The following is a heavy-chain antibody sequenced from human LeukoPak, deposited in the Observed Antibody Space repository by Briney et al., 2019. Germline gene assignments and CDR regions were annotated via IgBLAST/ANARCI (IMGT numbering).Heavy chain of an antibody. CDR2: ISSSGSTI. Sequence: PGGSLRLSCAASGFTFSSYEMGWVRQAPGKGLEWVSYISSSGSTIYYADSVKGRFTISRDNAKNSLYLQMNSLRAEDTAVYYCARDGTVVVPAAIIFDYWGQGTLVTVSS. V-gene: IGHV3-48*03. CDR3: ARDGTVVVPAAIIFDY. D-gene: IGHD2-2*01. CDR1: GFTFSSYE. J-gene: IGHJ4*02.